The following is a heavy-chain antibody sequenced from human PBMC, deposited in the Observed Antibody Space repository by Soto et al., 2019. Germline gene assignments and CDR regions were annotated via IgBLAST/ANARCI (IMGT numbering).Heavy chain of an antibody. J-gene: IGHJ6*02. CDR1: GFILSSYE. D-gene: IGHD6-6*01. CDR2: ISSSGSTI. Sequence: GVLRLSCAASGFILSSYEMNWVRQAPGKGLEWVSYISSSGSTIYYADSVKGRFTISRDNAKNSLYLQMNSLRAEDTAVYYCAITWGAARPYYYYGMDVWGHGTAVTV. V-gene: IGHV3-48*03. CDR3: AITWGAARPYYYYGMDV.